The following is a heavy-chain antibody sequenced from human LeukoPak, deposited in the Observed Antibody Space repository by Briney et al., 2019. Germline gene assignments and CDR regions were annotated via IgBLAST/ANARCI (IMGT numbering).Heavy chain of an antibody. CDR3: ARGRYYDILTGYYTARNWFDP. CDR1: GYTFTSYD. J-gene: IGHJ5*02. D-gene: IGHD3-9*01. V-gene: IGHV1-8*01. Sequence: ASVKVPCKASGYTFTSYDINWVRQATGQGLEWMGWMNPNSGNTGYAQKFQGRVTMTRNTSISTAYMELSSLRSEDTAVYYCARGRYYDILTGYYTARNWFDPWGQGTLVTVSS. CDR2: MNPNSGNT.